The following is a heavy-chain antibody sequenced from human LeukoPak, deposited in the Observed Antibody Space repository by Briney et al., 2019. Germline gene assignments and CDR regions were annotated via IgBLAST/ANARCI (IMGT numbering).Heavy chain of an antibody. CDR1: GFTFTNAV. J-gene: IGHJ4*02. Sequence: PGRSLRLSCAASGFTFTNAVIHWVRLAAGKGLEWVSFISHDGTNKYYSDSVDGRFTVSRLNSQNTVHLKMTDLRPDDTATYYCASEDVDTGDFWGQGTLVTVSS. V-gene: IGHV3-30*01. CDR2: ISHDGTNK. D-gene: IGHD5-18*01. CDR3: ASEDVDTGDF.